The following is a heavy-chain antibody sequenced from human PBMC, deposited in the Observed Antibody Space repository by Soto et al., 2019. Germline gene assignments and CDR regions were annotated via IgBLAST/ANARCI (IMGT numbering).Heavy chain of an antibody. CDR3: ARGELELQFGSWFDP. CDR2: IWYDGSNK. CDR1: GFTFSSYG. Sequence: QVQLVESGGGMVQPGRSLRLSCAASGFTFSSYGMHWVRQAPGKGLEWVAVIWYDGSNKYYADSVKGRFTISRDNSKNTLYLQMNSLRAEDTAVYYCARGELELQFGSWFDPWGQGTLVTVSS. D-gene: IGHD1-7*01. V-gene: IGHV3-33*01. J-gene: IGHJ5*02.